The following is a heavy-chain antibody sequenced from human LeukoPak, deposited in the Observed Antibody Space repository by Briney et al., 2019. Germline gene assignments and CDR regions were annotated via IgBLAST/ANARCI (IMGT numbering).Heavy chain of an antibody. Sequence: GESLKISCKVSGYSFTSYWIGWVRQMPGKGLEWMGIIYPGDSDTRYSPSFQGQVTISADKTISTAYLQWSSLKASDTAMYYCARGGDYYDSSGYYSADAFDIWGQGTMVTVSS. CDR1: GYSFTSYW. CDR2: IYPGDSDT. D-gene: IGHD3-22*01. J-gene: IGHJ3*02. V-gene: IGHV5-51*01. CDR3: ARGGDYYDSSGYYSADAFDI.